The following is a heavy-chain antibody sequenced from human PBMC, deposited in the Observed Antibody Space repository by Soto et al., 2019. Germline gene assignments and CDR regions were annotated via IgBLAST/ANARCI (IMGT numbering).Heavy chain of an antibody. CDR2: MNPNSGNT. V-gene: IGHV1-8*01. D-gene: IGHD6-19*01. Sequence: ASVKVSCKASGYTFTSYDINWVRQATGQGLEWMGWMNPNSGNTDYAQKFQGRVTMTRNTSISTAYMELSSLRSEDTAVYYCARDYSCGYGMDFWGQGTTVTVS. CDR1: GYTFTSYD. J-gene: IGHJ6*02. CDR3: ARDYSCGYGMDF.